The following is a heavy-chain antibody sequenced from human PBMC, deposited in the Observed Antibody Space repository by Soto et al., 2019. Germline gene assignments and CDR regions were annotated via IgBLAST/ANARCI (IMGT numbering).Heavy chain of an antibody. V-gene: IGHV3-48*03. CDR2: ISSSGSTI. J-gene: IGHJ3*02. Sequence: EVQLVESGGGLAQPGGSVRLSCAASGFTFSSYEMNWVRQAPGRTLEGVSYISSSGSTIYYADSVKGRFTISRDNAKNSLYLQMNSLRAEDTAVYYCARDLEMATIRHAFDIWGQGTMVTVSS. CDR1: GFTFSSYE. CDR3: ARDLEMATIRHAFDI. D-gene: IGHD5-12*01.